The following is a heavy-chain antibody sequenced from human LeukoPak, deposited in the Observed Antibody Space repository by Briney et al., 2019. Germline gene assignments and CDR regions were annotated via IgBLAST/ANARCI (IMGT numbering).Heavy chain of an antibody. CDR3: ARAPITMVRGGPFDY. V-gene: IGHV4-34*01. J-gene: IGHJ4*02. CDR1: GGSFSGYY. Sequence: KPSETLSLTCAVYGGSFSGYYWSWIRRPPGKGLEWIGEINHSGSTNYNPSLKSRVTISVDTSKNQFSLKLSSVTAADTAVYYCARAPITMVRGGPFDYWGQGTLVTVPS. CDR2: INHSGST. D-gene: IGHD3-10*01.